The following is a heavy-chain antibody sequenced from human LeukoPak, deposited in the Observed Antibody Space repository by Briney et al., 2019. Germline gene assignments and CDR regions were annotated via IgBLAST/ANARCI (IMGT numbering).Heavy chain of an antibody. CDR2: ISSSGST. V-gene: IGHV4-61*02. CDR3: ARDRYYDSGSYYN. Sequence: SETLSLTCTVSGDSISSGDYYWSWIRQPAGKGLEWIGRISSSGSTNYNPSLKSRVTISVDTSKNQFSLKLSSVTAADTAVYYCARDRYYDSGSYYNWGQGTLVTVSS. J-gene: IGHJ4*02. CDR1: GDSISSGDYY. D-gene: IGHD3-10*01.